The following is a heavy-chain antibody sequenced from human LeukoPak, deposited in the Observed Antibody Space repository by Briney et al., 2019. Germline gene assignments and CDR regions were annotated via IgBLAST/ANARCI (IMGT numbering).Heavy chain of an antibody. CDR3: ARDRRWELQVIGY. D-gene: IGHD1-26*01. CDR1: GYTFTGYY. J-gene: IGHJ4*02. V-gene: IGHV1-2*02. Sequence: WASVKVSCKASGYTFTGYYMHWVRQAPGQGLEWMGWINPNSGGTNYAQKFQGRVTMTRDTSISTAYMELSRLRSDDTAVYYCARDRRWELQVIGYWGQGTLVTVSS. CDR2: INPNSGGT.